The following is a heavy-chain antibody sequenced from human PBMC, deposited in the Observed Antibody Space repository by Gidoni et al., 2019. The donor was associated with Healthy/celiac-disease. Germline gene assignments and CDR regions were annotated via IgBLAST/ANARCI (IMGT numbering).Heavy chain of an antibody. CDR1: GFTFDDYA. J-gene: IGHJ4*02. V-gene: IGHV3-9*01. CDR3: AKGIDEYSSSSAFDY. Sequence: EVQLVESGGGLVQPGRSLRLSCAASGFTFDDYAMHWVRQAPGKGLEWVSGISWNSGSIGYADSVKGRFTISRDNAKNSLYLQMNSLRAEDTALYYCAKGIDEYSSSSAFDYWGQGTLVTVSS. CDR2: ISWNSGSI. D-gene: IGHD6-6*01.